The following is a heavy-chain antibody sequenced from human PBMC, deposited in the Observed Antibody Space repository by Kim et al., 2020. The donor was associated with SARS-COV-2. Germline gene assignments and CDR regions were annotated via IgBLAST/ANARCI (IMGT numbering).Heavy chain of an antibody. D-gene: IGHD3-10*01. V-gene: IGHV1-8*01. CDR1: GYTFTSYD. Sequence: ASVKVSCKASGYTFTSYDINWVRQATGQGLEWMGWMNPNSGNTGYAQKFQGRVTMTRNTSISTAYMELSSLRSEDTAVYYCARVERVRGVIMESYNWFDPWGQGTLVTVSS. CDR2: MNPNSGNT. J-gene: IGHJ5*02. CDR3: ARVERVRGVIMESYNWFDP.